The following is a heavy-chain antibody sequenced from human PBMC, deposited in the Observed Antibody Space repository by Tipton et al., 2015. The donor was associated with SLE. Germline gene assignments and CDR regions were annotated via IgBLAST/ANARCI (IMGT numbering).Heavy chain of an antibody. CDR2: IYYSGST. Sequence: TLSLTCTVSGGSISSSNYYWGWIRQPPGNGLEWIGSIYYSGSTYYNPSLKSRVTIYVDTSKNQFSLKLSSVTAADTAVYYCAGYTSGWYNGPDYWGQGTLVTVSS. D-gene: IGHD6-19*01. V-gene: IGHV4-39*01. CDR1: GGSISSSNYY. J-gene: IGHJ4*02. CDR3: AGYTSGWYNGPDY.